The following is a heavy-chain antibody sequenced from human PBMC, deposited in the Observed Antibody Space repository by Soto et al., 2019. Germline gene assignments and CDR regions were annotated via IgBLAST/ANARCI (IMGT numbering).Heavy chain of an antibody. Sequence: SETLSLTCTVSGGSISSYYWSWIRQPPGKGLEWIGYIYYSGSTNYNPSLKSRVTISVDTSKNQFSLKLSSVTAADTAVYYCARALYNWNPGGKFDPWGQGTLVTVSS. V-gene: IGHV4-59*01. D-gene: IGHD1-20*01. CDR1: GGSISSYY. J-gene: IGHJ5*02. CDR2: IYYSGST. CDR3: ARALYNWNPGGKFDP.